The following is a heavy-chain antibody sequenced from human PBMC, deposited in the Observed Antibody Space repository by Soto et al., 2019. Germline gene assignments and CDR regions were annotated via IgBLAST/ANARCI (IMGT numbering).Heavy chain of an antibody. CDR3: ARGYCSSSGCSHYFDY. CDR1: GYTFPGNY. Sequence: ASVKVSCKASGYTFPGNYMHWVRQAPGQGLEWMALINPTSGGTNYAQKFQGRVTMTWDTSISTAYMELSRLRSDDAAIYYCARGYCSSSGCSHYFDYWGQGTLVTVSS. CDR2: INPTSGGT. V-gene: IGHV1-2*02. D-gene: IGHD2-2*01. J-gene: IGHJ4*02.